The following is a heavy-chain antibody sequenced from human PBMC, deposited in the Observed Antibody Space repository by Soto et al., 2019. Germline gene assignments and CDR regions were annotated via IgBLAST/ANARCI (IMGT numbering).Heavy chain of an antibody. D-gene: IGHD6-19*01. V-gene: IGHV4-39*01. CDR3: ARHERAGYSSGWYYFDY. CDR1: GGSISSSSYY. CDR2: IYYSGST. Sequence: QLQLQESGPGLVKPSETLSLTCTVSGGSISSSSYYWGWIRQPPGKGLEWIGSIYYSGSTYYNPSLKSRVTISVDTSKNQFSLKLSSVTAADTAVYYCARHERAGYSSGWYYFDYWGQGTLVTVSS. J-gene: IGHJ4*02.